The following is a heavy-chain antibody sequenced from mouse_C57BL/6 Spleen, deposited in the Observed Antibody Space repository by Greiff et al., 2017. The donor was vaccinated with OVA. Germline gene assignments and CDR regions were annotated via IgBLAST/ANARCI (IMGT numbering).Heavy chain of an antibody. CDR3: ASLLYDGYPFAY. V-gene: IGHV5-6*01. CDR2: ISSGGSYT. CDR1: GFTFSSYG. Sequence: EVKLMESGGDLVKPGGSLKLSCAASGFTFSSYGMSWVRQTPDKRLEWVATISSGGSYTYYPDSVKGRFTISRDNAKNTLYLQMSSLKSEDTAMYYCASLLYDGYPFAYWGQGTLVTVSA. D-gene: IGHD2-3*01. J-gene: IGHJ3*01.